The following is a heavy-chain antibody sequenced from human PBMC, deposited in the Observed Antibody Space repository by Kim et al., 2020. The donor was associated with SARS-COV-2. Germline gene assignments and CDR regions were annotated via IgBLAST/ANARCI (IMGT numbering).Heavy chain of an antibody. Sequence: GGSLRLSCAASGFTFSSYGMHWVRQAPGKGLEWVAVISYDGSNKYYADSVKGRFTISRDNSKNTLYLQMNSLRAEDTAVYYCAKARTTFFRGELSPFDPWGQGTLVTVSS. CDR1: GFTFSSYG. CDR2: ISYDGSNK. CDR3: AKARTTFFRGELSPFDP. D-gene: IGHD3-16*02. J-gene: IGHJ5*02. V-gene: IGHV3-30*18.